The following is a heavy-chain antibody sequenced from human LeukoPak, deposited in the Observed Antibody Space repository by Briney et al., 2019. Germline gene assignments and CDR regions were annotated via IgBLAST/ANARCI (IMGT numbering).Heavy chain of an antibody. D-gene: IGHD3-10*01. CDR1: GFTVSSNY. Sequence: GGSLRLSCAASGFTVSSNYMSWVRQAPGKGLEWVSVIYSGGSTYYADSVKGRLTISRDNSKNTLYLQMNSLRAEDTAVYYCARARGLLSYYFDYWGQGTLVTVSS. V-gene: IGHV3-53*01. J-gene: IGHJ4*02. CDR2: IYSGGST. CDR3: ARARGLLSYYFDY.